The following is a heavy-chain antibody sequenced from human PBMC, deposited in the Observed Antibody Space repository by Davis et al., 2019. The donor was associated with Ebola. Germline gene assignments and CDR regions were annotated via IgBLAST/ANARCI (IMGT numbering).Heavy chain of an antibody. CDR3: ARDSLGATSLDS. J-gene: IGHJ4*02. Sequence: SETLSLTCTVSGGSISSSSYYWGWIRQPPGKGLEWIGSIYYSGSTYYNPSLKSRVTISVDTSNNQFSLKLTSVTAADTAVYYCARDSLGATSLDSWGQGTLVTVSS. V-gene: IGHV4-39*07. CDR1: GGSISSSSYY. D-gene: IGHD1-26*01. CDR2: IYYSGST.